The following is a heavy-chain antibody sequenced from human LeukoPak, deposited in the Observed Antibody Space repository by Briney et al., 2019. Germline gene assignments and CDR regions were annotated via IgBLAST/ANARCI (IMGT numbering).Heavy chain of an antibody. CDR2: IYYSGST. CDR1: GGSISRGGYY. J-gene: IGHJ5*02. CDR3: AREVVGDGSGSYSHWFDP. D-gene: IGHD3-10*01. V-gene: IGHV4-31*11. Sequence: QTLCLTCAVSGGSISRGGYYWRWIRQHRGKGLEWIRYIYYSGSTYSNPSLKSRVTISVDTSKNQFSLKLSSVTAADTAVYYCAREVVGDGSGSYSHWFDPWGQGTLVTVSS.